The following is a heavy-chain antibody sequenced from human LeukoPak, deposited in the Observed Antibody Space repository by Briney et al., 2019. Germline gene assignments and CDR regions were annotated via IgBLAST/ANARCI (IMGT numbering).Heavy chain of an antibody. Sequence: SQTLSLTCTVSGGSISSGSYYWIWIRQPGGKGLEWIGRIYTSGSTNYNPSLKSRVTISVDTSKNQFSLKLSSVTAADTAVYYCAREGGYCSSTSCSYNWFDPWGQGTLLTVSS. V-gene: IGHV4-61*02. CDR3: AREGGYCSSTSCSYNWFDP. J-gene: IGHJ5*02. D-gene: IGHD2-2*01. CDR2: IYTSGST. CDR1: GGSISSGSYY.